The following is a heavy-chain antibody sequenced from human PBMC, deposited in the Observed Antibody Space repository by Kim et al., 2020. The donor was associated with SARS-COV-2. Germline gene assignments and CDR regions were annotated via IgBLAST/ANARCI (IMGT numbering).Heavy chain of an antibody. J-gene: IGHJ3*02. CDR1: GYTFTSYY. Sequence: ASVKVSCKASGYTFTSYYMHWVRQAPGQGLEWMGIINPSGGSTSYAQKFQGRVTMTRDTSTSTVYMELSSLRSEDTAVYYCARGGSIEYSSSTTPHAFDIWGQGTMVTVSS. V-gene: IGHV1-46*01. CDR2: INPSGGST. D-gene: IGHD6-6*01. CDR3: ARGGSIEYSSSTTPHAFDI.